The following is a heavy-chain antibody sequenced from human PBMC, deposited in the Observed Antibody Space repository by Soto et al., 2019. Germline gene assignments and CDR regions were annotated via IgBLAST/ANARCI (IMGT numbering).Heavy chain of an antibody. Sequence: SETLSLTCTVSCGSISSYYWSWIRQPPGKGLEWIGYIYYSGSTNYNPSLKSRVTISVDTSKNQFSLKLSSVTAADTAVYYCARDRASAVAGTLYYYYGMDVWGQGTTVTVSS. CDR3: ARDRASAVAGTLYYYYGMDV. CDR2: IYYSGST. J-gene: IGHJ6*02. D-gene: IGHD6-19*01. V-gene: IGHV4-59*01. CDR1: CGSISSYY.